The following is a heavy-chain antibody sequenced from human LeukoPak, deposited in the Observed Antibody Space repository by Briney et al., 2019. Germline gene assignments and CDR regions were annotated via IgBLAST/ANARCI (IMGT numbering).Heavy chain of an antibody. Sequence: SETLSLTCTVSGGSITSYYWSWIRQPAGKGLEWIGRIYTSGSTNYNPSLKSRVTMSVDTSNNQFSLKLSSVTAADTAVYYCARSGGSGTYYDGSFDYWGQGTLVTVSS. CDR2: IYTSGST. V-gene: IGHV4-4*07. J-gene: IGHJ4*02. CDR1: GGSITSYY. D-gene: IGHD1-26*01. CDR3: ARSGGSGTYYDGSFDY.